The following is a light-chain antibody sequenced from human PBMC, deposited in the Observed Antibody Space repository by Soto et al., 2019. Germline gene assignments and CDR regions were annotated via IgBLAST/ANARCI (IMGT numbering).Light chain of an antibody. J-gene: IGLJ1*01. CDR2: TTN. CDR3: AVSDDSLNGHV. Sequence: QSVLTQPHSASGTPGQRVTISCSGSSSNIGTSSVHWFQQLPGTAPKLLISTTNQRPSGVPERFSGSKSGTSASLAISGLQSEDEADYYCAVSDDSLNGHVFGTGTKLTVL. V-gene: IGLV1-44*01. CDR1: SSNIGTSS.